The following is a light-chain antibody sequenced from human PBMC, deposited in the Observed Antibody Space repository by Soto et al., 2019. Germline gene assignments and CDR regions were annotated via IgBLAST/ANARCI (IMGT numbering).Light chain of an antibody. J-gene: IGKJ4*01. V-gene: IGKV3-11*01. CDR1: QSVTST. CDR3: QQRTTCPT. CDR2: DVS. Sequence: EIVLTQSPATLSLSPGDTATLSCRASQSVTSTLAWFQQKPGQAPRLLIYDVSRRAAAIPAWFSGSGSGTDFTLTISSLAHEYFAVYYCQQRTTCPTFGGGTKVEIK.